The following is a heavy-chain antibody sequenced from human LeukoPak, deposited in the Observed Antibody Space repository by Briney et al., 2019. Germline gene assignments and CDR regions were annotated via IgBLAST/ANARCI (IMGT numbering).Heavy chain of an antibody. D-gene: IGHD3-10*01. CDR1: GFTFSSYW. Sequence: GGSLRLSCAASGFTFSSYWMSWVRQAPGKGLEWVANIKQDGSEKYYVDSVKGRFTISRDNSNNTLYLQMNSLRADDDTAVYYCARGLQSGTQRGYFDYWGQGTLVTVSS. V-gene: IGHV3-7*01. J-gene: IGHJ4*02. CDR2: IKQDGSEK. CDR3: ARGLQSGTQRGYFDY.